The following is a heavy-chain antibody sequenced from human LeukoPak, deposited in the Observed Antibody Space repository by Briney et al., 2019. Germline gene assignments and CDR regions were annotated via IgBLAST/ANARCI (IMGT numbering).Heavy chain of an antibody. J-gene: IGHJ4*02. Sequence: GGSLRLSCAASGFTFSSYGMHWVRQAPGKGLEWVAVIWYDGSNKYYADSVKGRFTISRDNSKNTLYLQMNSLRAEDTAVYYCAKDVEQQLVIDDWGQGTLVTVSS. V-gene: IGHV3-30*02. CDR2: IWYDGSNK. D-gene: IGHD6-13*01. CDR1: GFTFSSYG. CDR3: AKDVEQQLVIDD.